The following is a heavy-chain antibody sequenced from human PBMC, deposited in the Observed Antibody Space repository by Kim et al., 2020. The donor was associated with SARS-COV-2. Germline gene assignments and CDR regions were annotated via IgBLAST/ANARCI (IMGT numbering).Heavy chain of an antibody. Sequence: GGSLRLSCAVSGFTFSDHYMDWVRQGPGKGLEWVGRSRNKANRYSTDYAASVKGRFIISRDDLKNSLYLQMNSLKTEDTAVYYCVRVAAPKVVDFDYWGQGTLVTVSS. J-gene: IGHJ4*01. D-gene: IGHD2-15*01. V-gene: IGHV3-72*01. CDR1: GFTFSDHY. CDR2: SRNKANRYST. CDR3: VRVAAPKVVDFDY.